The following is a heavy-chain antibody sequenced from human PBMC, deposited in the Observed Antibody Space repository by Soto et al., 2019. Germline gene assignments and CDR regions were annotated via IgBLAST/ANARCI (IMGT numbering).Heavy chain of an antibody. V-gene: IGHV4-59*08. Sequence: SETLSLTCTVSGGSLSSYYWSWIRQPPGKGLEWIGYIYYSGSTNYNPSLKSRVTISVDTSKNQFSLKLSSLTAADTAVYYCARSLWFREFRPHHRFGPWGQGTLVTVSS. D-gene: IGHD3-10*01. CDR3: ARSLWFREFRPHHRFGP. J-gene: IGHJ5*02. CDR2: IYYSGST. CDR1: GGSLSSYY.